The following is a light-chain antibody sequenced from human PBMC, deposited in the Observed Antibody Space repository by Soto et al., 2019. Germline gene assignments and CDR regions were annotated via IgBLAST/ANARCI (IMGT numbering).Light chain of an antibody. CDR2: DVS. V-gene: IGLV2-14*01. J-gene: IGLJ1*01. CDR3: SSYTISNTYV. CDR1: RSDIGDYNH. Sequence: QSALTQPASVSGPPGQSIAISCTGTRSDIGDYNHVSWYQQHAGKAPKLLIYDVSDRPSGVSNRFSGTKSGNTASLTISGLQADDEADYYCSSYTISNTYVFGTGTKLTVL.